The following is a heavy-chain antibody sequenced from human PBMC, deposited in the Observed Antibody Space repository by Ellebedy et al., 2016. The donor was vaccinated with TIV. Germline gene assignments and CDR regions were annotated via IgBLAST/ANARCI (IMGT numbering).Heavy chain of an antibody. D-gene: IGHD1-26*01. CDR2: ISYDGSKK. V-gene: IGHV3-30*03. J-gene: IGHJ4*02. CDR1: GFTFSRYG. CDR3: ARVSVGATVDC. Sequence: GGSLRLXCAASGFTFSRYGMHWVRQAPGKGLEWVALISYDGSKKYYADSVKGRFTISRDNFKNTLYLQMNSLRPADTAVFYCARVSVGATVDCWGQGSLVTVSS.